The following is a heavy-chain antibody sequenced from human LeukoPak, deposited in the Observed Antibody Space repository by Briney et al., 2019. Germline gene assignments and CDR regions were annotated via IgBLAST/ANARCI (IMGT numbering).Heavy chain of an antibody. J-gene: IGHJ4*02. CDR3: ARLGAYSSLGSFDY. D-gene: IGHD6-6*01. CDR2: IDSDGSST. Sequence: GGSLSLSCAASGFTFSSYWMHWVRQAPGKGLVWVSRIDSDGSSTSYADSMKGRFTISRDNAKNTLYLQMNSLRAEDTAVYYCARLGAYSSLGSFDYWGQGTLVAVSS. CDR1: GFTFSSYW. V-gene: IGHV3-74*01.